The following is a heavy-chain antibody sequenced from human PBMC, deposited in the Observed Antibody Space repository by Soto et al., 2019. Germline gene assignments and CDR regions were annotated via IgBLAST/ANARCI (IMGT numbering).Heavy chain of an antibody. CDR3: ARVMVYGENHFDY. J-gene: IGHJ4*02. CDR1: GFSVSSNY. CDR2: IYTGGGT. V-gene: IGHV3-53*02. D-gene: IGHD4-17*01. Sequence: EVQLVETGGGLIQPGGSLRHSCAVSGFSVSSNYMTWVRQAPGKGLEWVSSIYTGGGTYYADSVKGRFTISRDNSKNTVFLQMYSLRVEDTAFYYCARVMVYGENHFDYWGQVTLVTVSS.